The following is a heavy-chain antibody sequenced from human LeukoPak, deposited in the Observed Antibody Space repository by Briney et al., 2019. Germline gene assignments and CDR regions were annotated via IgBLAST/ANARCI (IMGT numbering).Heavy chain of an antibody. J-gene: IGHJ4*02. CDR1: GCTFSDYY. CDR3: ARISIAAAGDFDY. Sequence: GGSLRLSCAASGCTFSDYYMSWIRQAPGKGLEGVSYISSRSSSSSYTNYADSVKGRFTISRDNAKNSLYLQMNSLRAEDTAVYYCARISIAAAGDFDYWGQGTLVTVSS. CDR2: ISSRSSSSSYT. D-gene: IGHD6-13*01. V-gene: IGHV3-11*03.